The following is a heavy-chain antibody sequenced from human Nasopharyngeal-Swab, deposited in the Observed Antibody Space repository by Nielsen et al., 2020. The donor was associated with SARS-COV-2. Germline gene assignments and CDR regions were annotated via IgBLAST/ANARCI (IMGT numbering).Heavy chain of an antibody. CDR3: AKDLSQGITGTVPFDY. Sequence: ESLKISCAASGFTFSSYAMSWVRQAPGKGLEWVSAISGSGGSTYYADSVKGWFTISRDNSKNTLYLQMNSLRAEDTAVYYCAKDLSQGITGTVPFDYWGQGTLVTVSS. CDR2: ISGSGGST. V-gene: IGHV3-23*01. CDR1: GFTFSSYA. J-gene: IGHJ4*02. D-gene: IGHD1-20*01.